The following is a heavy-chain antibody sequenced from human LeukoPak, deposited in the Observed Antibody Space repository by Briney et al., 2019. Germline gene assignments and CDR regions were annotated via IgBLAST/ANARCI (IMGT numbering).Heavy chain of an antibody. CDR1: GFTFSTYW. D-gene: IGHD2-21*02. J-gene: IGHJ4*02. CDR3: AKRRGAVVVTYYFDY. V-gene: IGHV3-23*01. Sequence: PGGSLRLSCSASGFTFSTYWMSWVRQAPGKGLEWVSAISGSGGSTYYADSVKGRFTISRDNSKNTLYLQINSLRAEDTAVYYCAKRRGAVVVTYYFDYWGQGTLVTVSS. CDR2: ISGSGGST.